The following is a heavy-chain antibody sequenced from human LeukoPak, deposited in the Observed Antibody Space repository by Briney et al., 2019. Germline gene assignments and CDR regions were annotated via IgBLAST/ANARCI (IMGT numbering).Heavy chain of an antibody. CDR2: IRGSGCST. CDR1: GFTFSIYA. V-gene: IGHV3-23*01. CDR3: ARGVVVITTPFDY. Sequence: PGGSLRLSCTASGFTFSIYAMSWVRQAPGKGLEWVSFIRGSGCSTYYADSVKGRLTISRDNSKNRLYLQMHILRDEDTAVYYCARGVVVITTPFDYWGQGTLVTVSS. J-gene: IGHJ4*02. D-gene: IGHD3-22*01.